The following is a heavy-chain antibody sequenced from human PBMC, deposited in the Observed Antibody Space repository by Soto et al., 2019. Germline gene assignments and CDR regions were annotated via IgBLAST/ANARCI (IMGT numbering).Heavy chain of an antibody. D-gene: IGHD3-3*01. CDR3: ARHPRDGTNYDLLPGIGWLDP. CDR1: GGSISSSRYY. V-gene: IGHV4-39*01. J-gene: IGHJ5*02. Sequence: PSETLSLTCTASGGSISSSRYYWGWIRQPPGKGLEWIGSIYYSGSTYYNPSLKSRVTISVDTSKNQFSLKLSSGTAADTAVYYCARHPRDGTNYDLLPGIGWLDPCGQGPLVAVSS. CDR2: IYYSGST.